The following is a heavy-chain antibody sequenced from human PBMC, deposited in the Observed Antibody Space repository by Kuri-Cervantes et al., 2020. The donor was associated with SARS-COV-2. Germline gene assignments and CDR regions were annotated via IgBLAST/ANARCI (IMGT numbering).Heavy chain of an antibody. CDR2: IYSGGST. CDR1: GFTVSSNY. Sequence: ETLSLTCAASGFTVSSNYMSWVRQAPGKGLEWVSVIYSGGSTYYADSVKGRFTISRDNSKNTLYLQMNSLRAEDTAVYYCARDKGSQDAFDIWGQGTMVTVSS. J-gene: IGHJ3*02. CDR3: ARDKGSQDAFDI. V-gene: IGHV3-66*02.